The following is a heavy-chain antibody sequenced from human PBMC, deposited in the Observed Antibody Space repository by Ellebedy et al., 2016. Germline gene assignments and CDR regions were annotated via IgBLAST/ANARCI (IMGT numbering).Heavy chain of an antibody. V-gene: IGHV3-30-3*01. J-gene: IGHJ4*02. CDR2: ISYDGSNK. D-gene: IGHD3-16*01. CDR1: GFTFSSYA. CDR3: ARVNYDYVWGSYPDY. Sequence: GGSLRLSCAASGFTFSSYAMHWVRQAPGKGLEWVAVISYDGSNKYYADSVKGRFTISRDNSKNTLYLQMNSLRAEDTAVYYCARVNYDYVWGSYPDYWGQGTLVTVSS.